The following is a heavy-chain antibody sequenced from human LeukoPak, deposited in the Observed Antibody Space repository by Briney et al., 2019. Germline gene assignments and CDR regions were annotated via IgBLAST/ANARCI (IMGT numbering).Heavy chain of an antibody. CDR1: GGTFSSYA. D-gene: IGHD3-10*01. J-gene: IGHJ4*02. CDR2: IIPILGIA. V-gene: IGHV1-69*04. CDR3: ASLLTLTYYGSGSSLDY. Sequence: ASVKVSCKASGGTFSSYAISWVRQAPGQGLEWMGRIIPILGIANYAQKFQGRATITADKSTSTAYMELSSLRSEDTAVYYCASLLTLTYYGSGSSLDYWGQGTLVTVSS.